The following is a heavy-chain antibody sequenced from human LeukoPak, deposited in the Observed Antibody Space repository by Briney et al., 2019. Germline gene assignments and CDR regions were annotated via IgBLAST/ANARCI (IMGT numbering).Heavy chain of an antibody. D-gene: IGHD6-6*01. V-gene: IGHV3-21*01. CDR2: ISSSSSYI. Sequence: GGSLRLSCAASGFTFSSYSMNWVRQAPGKGLEWVSSISSSSSYICYADSVKGRFTISRDNAKNSLYLQMNSLRAEDTAVYYCARVPARQLGEYYFDYWGQGTLVTVSS. CDR1: GFTFSSYS. CDR3: ARVPARQLGEYYFDY. J-gene: IGHJ4*02.